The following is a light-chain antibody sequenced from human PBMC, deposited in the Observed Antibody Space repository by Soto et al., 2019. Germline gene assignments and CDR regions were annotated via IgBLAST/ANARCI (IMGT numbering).Light chain of an antibody. V-gene: IGKV1-39*01. Sequence: DIQMTQSPSSLSASVGDRVTITCRASQSISSYLNWYQQKPGKAPTLLMYAASSLQSGVPSRFSGSGSGTDFTLTISSLHPEDFATYFCQQSYSTPRAFGPGTKVDIK. J-gene: IGKJ3*01. CDR2: AAS. CDR1: QSISSY. CDR3: QQSYSTPRA.